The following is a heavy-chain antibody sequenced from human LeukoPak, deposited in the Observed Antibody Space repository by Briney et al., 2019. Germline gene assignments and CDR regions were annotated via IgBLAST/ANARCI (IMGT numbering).Heavy chain of an antibody. J-gene: IGHJ4*02. V-gene: IGHV1-3*01. CDR2: INAGNGNT. CDR3: ARDLGPTSFDY. CDR1: GYTFTSYA. Sequence: ASVKVSCKASGYTFTSYAMHWVRQAPGQRLEWMGWINAGNGNTKCSQKFQGRVTITRDTSASTAYMELSSLRSEDTAVYYCARDLGPTSFDYWGQGTLVTVSS. D-gene: IGHD1-26*01.